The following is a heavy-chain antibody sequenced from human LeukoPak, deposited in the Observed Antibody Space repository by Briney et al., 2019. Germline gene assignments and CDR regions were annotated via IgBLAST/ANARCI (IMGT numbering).Heavy chain of an antibody. CDR3: ARVGVDDSGNIIKYFFDY. Sequence: PSETLSLTCTLSGGPISNYQWSWIRQPPGKGLEWNGNIYYSGTANYNPSLKSRVIISVDTSKNQFSLKLSPVTAADTAVYYCARVGVDDSGNIIKYFFDYWGQGTLVTVSS. D-gene: IGHD4-23*01. CDR2: IYYSGTA. J-gene: IGHJ4*02. CDR1: GGPISNYQ. V-gene: IGHV4-59*01.